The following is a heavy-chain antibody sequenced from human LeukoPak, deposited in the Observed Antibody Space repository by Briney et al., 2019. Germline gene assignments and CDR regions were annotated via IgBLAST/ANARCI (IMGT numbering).Heavy chain of an antibody. D-gene: IGHD2-15*01. CDR1: DGAISRYY. CDR2: RHYSGTT. CDR3: ASVVPAGECSGGSCYGGPYTFNI. V-gene: IGHV4-59*12. J-gene: IGHJ3*02. Sequence: SETLSLTCSVSDGAISRYYWSWIRQSPGKGLDWIGCRHYSGTTAYNPSLRSRATISIDMSENHFSLMLTSVTAADTAIYYCASVVPAGECSGGSCYGGPYTFNIWGQGTLVTVSS.